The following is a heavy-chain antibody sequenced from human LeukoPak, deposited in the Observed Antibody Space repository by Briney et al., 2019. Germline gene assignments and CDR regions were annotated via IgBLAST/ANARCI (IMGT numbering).Heavy chain of an antibody. V-gene: IGHV4-39*01. CDR3: ARLGYSGYDPCPDY. CDR2: IYYSGST. D-gene: IGHD5-12*01. CDR1: GGSISSSSYY. Sequence: SETLSLTCTVSGGSISSSSYYWGWIRQPPGKGLEWIGSIYYSGSTYYNPSLKSRVTISVDTSKNQFSLKLSSVTAADTAVYYCARLGYSGYDPCPDYWGQGTLVTVPS. J-gene: IGHJ4*02.